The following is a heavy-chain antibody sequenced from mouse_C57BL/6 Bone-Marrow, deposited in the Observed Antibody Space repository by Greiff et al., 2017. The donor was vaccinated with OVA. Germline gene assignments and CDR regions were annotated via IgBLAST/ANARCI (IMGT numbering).Heavy chain of an antibody. CDR3: AFYYGSSYRYFDV. CDR1: GYSFTDYN. D-gene: IGHD1-1*01. J-gene: IGHJ1*03. Sequence: FHLHHSLPYLFNPFSSLKISCNASGYSFTDYNMNWVKQSNGKSLEWIGVINPNYGTTSYNQKFKGKATLTVDQSSSTAYMQLNSLTSEDSAVYYCAFYYGSSYRYFDVWGTGTTVTVSS. CDR2: INPNYGTT. V-gene: IGHV1-39*01.